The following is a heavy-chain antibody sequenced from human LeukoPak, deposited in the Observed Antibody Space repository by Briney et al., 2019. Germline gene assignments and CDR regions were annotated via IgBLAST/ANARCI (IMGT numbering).Heavy chain of an antibody. D-gene: IGHD3-10*01. CDR1: GYTFTSYG. CDR2: INTNTGNP. V-gene: IGHV7-4-1*02. J-gene: IGHJ4*02. Sequence: ATVKVSCKASGYTFTSYGMNWVRQAPGQGLEWMGWINTNTGNPTYAQDFTGRFVFSLDTSVSTAYLQISSLKAEDTAVYYCARVLAMIRGAPFDYWGQGTLVTVSS. CDR3: ARVLAMIRGAPFDY.